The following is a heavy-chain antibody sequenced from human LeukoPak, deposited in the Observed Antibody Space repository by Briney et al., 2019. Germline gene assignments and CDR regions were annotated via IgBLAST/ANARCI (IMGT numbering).Heavy chain of an antibody. CDR2: ISASDGRT. Sequence: GGSLRLSCAASGFTFSNYAMSWVRQAPGKGLEWVSSISASDGRTYYADSVKGRFTISRDNSKSMLYLQMNSLRAEDTAVFYCAKAPPYDYWGQGTLVTVSS. CDR1: GFTFSNYA. CDR3: AKAPPYDY. V-gene: IGHV3-23*01. J-gene: IGHJ4*02.